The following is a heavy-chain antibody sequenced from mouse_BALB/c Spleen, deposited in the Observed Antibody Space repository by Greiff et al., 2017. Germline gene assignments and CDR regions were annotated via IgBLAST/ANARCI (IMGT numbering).Heavy chain of an antibody. CDR1: GFTFSSYG. Sequence: EVQGVESGGDLVKPGGSLKLSCAASGFTFSSYGMSWVRQTPDKRLEWVATISSGGSYTYYPDSVKGRFTISRDNAKNTLYLQMSSLKSEDTAMYYCARHYDYDSFYAMDYWGQGTSVTVSS. J-gene: IGHJ4*01. CDR2: ISSGGSYT. D-gene: IGHD2-4*01. CDR3: ARHYDYDSFYAMDY. V-gene: IGHV5-6*01.